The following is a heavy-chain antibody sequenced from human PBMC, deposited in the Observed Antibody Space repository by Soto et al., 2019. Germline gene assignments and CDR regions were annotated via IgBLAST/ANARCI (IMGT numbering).Heavy chain of an antibody. CDR2: ISHSAST. V-gene: IGHV4-30-2*01. J-gene: IGHJ4*02. CDR3: ASDRPDVSGSFRIFES. D-gene: IGHD6-19*01. CDR1: GASVSTDGYS. Sequence: QLQLQESGSGLVRPSQTLSLTCAVSGASVSTDGYSWNFIRQPPGKGLEWIGSISHSASTYYNPSLKSRVTISLDRSWNQVSLKVASVTAADTAVYFCASDRPDVSGSFRIFESWGPGTLVIVSS.